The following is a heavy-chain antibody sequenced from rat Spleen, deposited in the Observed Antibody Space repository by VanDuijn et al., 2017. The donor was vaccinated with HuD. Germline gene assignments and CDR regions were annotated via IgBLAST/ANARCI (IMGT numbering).Heavy chain of an antibody. J-gene: IGHJ1*01. CDR3: NRGGGWYLDF. CDR1: GFTFSDYA. Sequence: EVQLVETGGGLVQPGRSLKLSCVASGFTFSDYAMNWIRQAPTKGLEWVASISPSGGGTSYPDSVKGRFTISRDNAKSNLYLQKKRCGSEETANYYCNRGGGWYLDFWGPGTMVTVSS. CDR2: ISPSGGGT. V-gene: IGHV5-19*01. D-gene: IGHD1-11*01.